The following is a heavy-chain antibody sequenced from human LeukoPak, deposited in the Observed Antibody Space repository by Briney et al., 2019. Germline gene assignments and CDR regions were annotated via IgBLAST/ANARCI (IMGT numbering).Heavy chain of an antibody. CDR3: ARDWPSYCGGDCTRGMDV. Sequence: PSETLSLTCTVSGGSISSYYWSWIRQPPRKGLEWIGYIYYSGSTNYNPSLKSRVTISVDRSKNQFSLKLSSVTAADTAVYYCARDWPSYCGGDCTRGMDVWGQGTTVTVSS. D-gene: IGHD2-21*02. CDR2: IYYSGST. CDR1: GGSISSYY. V-gene: IGHV4-59*12. J-gene: IGHJ6*02.